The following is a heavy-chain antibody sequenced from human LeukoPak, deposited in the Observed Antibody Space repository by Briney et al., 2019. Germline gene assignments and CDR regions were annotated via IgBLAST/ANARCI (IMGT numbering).Heavy chain of an antibody. J-gene: IGHJ5*02. CDR1: GYTFTSYY. V-gene: IGHV1-2*02. CDR3: ARDGSYDSSGYRGSWFDP. D-gene: IGHD3-22*01. CDR2: INPNSGGT. Sequence: GASVKVSCKASGYTFTSYYMHWVRQAPGQGLEWMGWINPNSGGTNYAQKFQGRVTMTRDTSISTAYMELSRLRSDDTAVYYCARDGSYDSSGYRGSWFDPWGQGTLVTVSS.